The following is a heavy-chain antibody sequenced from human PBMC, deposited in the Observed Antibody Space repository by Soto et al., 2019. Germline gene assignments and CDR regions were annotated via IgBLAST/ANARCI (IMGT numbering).Heavy chain of an antibody. CDR2: ISPNSGRT. V-gene: IGHV1-2*04. CDR1: GYTFTEYY. D-gene: IGHD6-25*01. J-gene: IGHJ6*02. CDR3: ARRLGAAGDYFYGLDV. Sequence: QEQLVQSGAEVKKPGASVKVSCKGSGYTFTEYYIHWVRQAPGRGLEWMGWISPNSGRTKSAQKFQGWVTMPEDTSIATVYMELNGLKSDDTAIYFCARRLGAAGDYFYGLDVWGQGTAVIVSS.